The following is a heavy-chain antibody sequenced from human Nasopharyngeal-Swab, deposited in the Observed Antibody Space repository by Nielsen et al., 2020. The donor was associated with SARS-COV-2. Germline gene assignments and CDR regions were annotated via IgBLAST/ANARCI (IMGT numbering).Heavy chain of an antibody. CDR1: GFTFSDYY. J-gene: IGHJ6*02. Sequence: GGSLRLSCAASGFTFSDYYMSWIRQAPGKGLEWVSYISSSSSYTNYADSVKGRFTISRDNAKNSLYLQMNSLTAEDTAVYYCARDLSDSTGYYYYYGMDVWGQGTTVTVSS. CDR3: ARDLSDSTGYYYYYGMDV. CDR2: ISSSSSYT. D-gene: IGHD3/OR15-3a*01. V-gene: IGHV3-11*05.